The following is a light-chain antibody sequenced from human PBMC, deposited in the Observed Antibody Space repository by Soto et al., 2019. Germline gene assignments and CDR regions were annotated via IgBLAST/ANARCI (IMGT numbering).Light chain of an antibody. V-gene: IGKV3-11*01. CDR2: DAS. CDR1: QSINRH. J-gene: IGKJ4*01. Sequence: EIVLTQSPATLSLSPGERATLSCRASQSINRHLAWYRQKPGQAPRLLIYDASNRATGIPARFRGSGSGTDFTLTISSLEPEDFGVYYCQQRSNGPPVTFGGGTKVDIK. CDR3: QQRSNGPPVT.